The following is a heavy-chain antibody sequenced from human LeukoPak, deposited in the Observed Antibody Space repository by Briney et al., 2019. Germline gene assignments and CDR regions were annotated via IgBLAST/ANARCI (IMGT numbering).Heavy chain of an antibody. D-gene: IGHD6-13*01. J-gene: IGHJ5*02. CDR3: ARHQQQLVLGWFDP. V-gene: IGHV4-39*01. CDR1: GGSISSSSYS. CDR2: IYYSGST. Sequence: SETLSLTCTVSGGSISSSSYSWGWIRQPPGKGLEGIGNIYYSGSTYYNPSLKGRVSISVATSKNQFSLSLSSVTAADSAVYYCARHQQQLVLGWFDPWGQGTLVTVSS.